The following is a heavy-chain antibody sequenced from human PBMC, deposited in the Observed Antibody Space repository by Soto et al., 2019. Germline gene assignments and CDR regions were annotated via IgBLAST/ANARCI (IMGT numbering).Heavy chain of an antibody. D-gene: IGHD6-19*01. CDR1: GFTFSSYA. CDR2: ISYDGSNK. V-gene: IGHV3-30-3*01. J-gene: IGHJ6*02. CDR3: ARDYVYSSGWYAYYYGMDV. Sequence: QVQLVESGGGVVQPGRSLRLSCAASGFTFSSYAMHWVRQAPGKGLEWVAVISYDGSNKYYADSVKGRFTISRDNSKNTLYLQMNSLRAEDTAVYYCARDYVYSSGWYAYYYGMDVWGQGTTVTVSS.